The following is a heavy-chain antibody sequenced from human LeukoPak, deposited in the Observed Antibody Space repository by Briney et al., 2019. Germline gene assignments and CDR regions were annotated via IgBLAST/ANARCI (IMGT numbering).Heavy chain of an antibody. J-gene: IGHJ4*02. CDR2: IRYDGSNK. CDR3: AKDNSYYGSGSYCFDY. Sequence: PGGSLRLSCAASAFTFSSYGMHWVRQAPGKGLEWVAFIRYDGSNKYYADSVKGRFTVSRDNSKNTLYLQMNSLRAEDTAVYYCAKDNSYYGSGSYCFDYWGQGTLVTVSS. D-gene: IGHD3-10*01. V-gene: IGHV3-30*02. CDR1: AFTFSSYG.